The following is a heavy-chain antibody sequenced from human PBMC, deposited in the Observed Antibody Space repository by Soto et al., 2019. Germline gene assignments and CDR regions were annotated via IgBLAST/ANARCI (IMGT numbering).Heavy chain of an antibody. V-gene: IGHV4-59*01. Sequence: SETLSLTCTVSGGSISSYYWSWIRQPPGKGLEWIGYIYYSGSTNYNPSLKSRVTISVDTSKNQFSLKLSSVTAADTAVYYCARDSSGPIDYWGQGTLVTVSS. CDR2: IYYSGST. CDR1: GGSISSYY. CDR3: ARDSSGPIDY. D-gene: IGHD3-22*01. J-gene: IGHJ4*02.